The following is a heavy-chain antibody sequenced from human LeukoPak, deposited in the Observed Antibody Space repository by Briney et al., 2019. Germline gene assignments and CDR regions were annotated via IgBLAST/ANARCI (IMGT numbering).Heavy chain of an antibody. D-gene: IGHD5-18*01. Sequence: PGGSLRLSCAASGFAFSSYAMSWVRQAPGKGLEWVSRIISSGGVTYYADSVKGRFTISRDNSKNTVYLQMDSLRAEDSAVYYCAKNGGYSYGLYYFDYWGQGTLVTVSS. V-gene: IGHV3-23*01. CDR1: GFAFSSYA. CDR3: AKNGGYSYGLYYFDY. J-gene: IGHJ4*02. CDR2: IISSGGVT.